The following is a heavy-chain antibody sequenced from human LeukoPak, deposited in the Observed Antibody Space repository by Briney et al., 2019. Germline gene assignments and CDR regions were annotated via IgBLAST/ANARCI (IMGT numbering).Heavy chain of an antibody. V-gene: IGHV3-73*01. D-gene: IGHD4-17*01. J-gene: IGHJ6*03. CDR3: TRHSLDYGDYVKSYYYYMDV. Sequence: GGSLRLSCAASGFTFSGSWMSWVRQASGKGLEWVGRIRSKANSYATAYAASVKGRFTISRDDSKNTAYLQMNSLKTEDTAVYYCTRHSLDYGDYVKSYYYYMDVWGKGTTVTVSS. CDR1: GFTFSGSW. CDR2: IRSKANSYAT.